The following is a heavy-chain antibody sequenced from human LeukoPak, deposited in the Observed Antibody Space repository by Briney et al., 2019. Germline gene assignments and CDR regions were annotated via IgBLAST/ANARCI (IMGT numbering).Heavy chain of an antibody. CDR2: INAGNGNT. J-gene: IGHJ5*02. Sequence: ASVKVSCKASGYTFTSYAMHWVRQAPGQRLEWMGWINAGNGNTKYSQKFQGRVTITRDTSASTAYMELSSLRSEDTAVYYCAGEAGYFVGSPPQICRVNWFDPWGQGTLVTVSS. V-gene: IGHV1-3*01. D-gene: IGHD3-9*01. CDR3: AGEAGYFVGSPPQICRVNWFDP. CDR1: GYTFTSYA.